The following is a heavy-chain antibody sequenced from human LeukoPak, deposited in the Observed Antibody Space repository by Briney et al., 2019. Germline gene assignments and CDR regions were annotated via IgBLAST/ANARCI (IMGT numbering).Heavy chain of an antibody. Sequence: AASVKVSCKASGCTFSSYAISWVRQAPGQGLEWMGGIIPIFGTANYAQKFQGRVTITTDESTSTAYMELSSLRSEDTAVYYCARGPSITMVRGVKREYYFDYWGQGTLVTVSS. CDR2: IIPIFGTA. CDR3: ARGPSITMVRGVKREYYFDY. J-gene: IGHJ4*02. CDR1: GCTFSSYA. V-gene: IGHV1-69*05. D-gene: IGHD3-10*01.